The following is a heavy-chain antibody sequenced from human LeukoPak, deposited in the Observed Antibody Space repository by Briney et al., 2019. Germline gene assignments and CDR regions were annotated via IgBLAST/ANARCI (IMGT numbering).Heavy chain of an antibody. CDR3: ARRLYYSGSSGYYLDL. J-gene: IGHJ4*02. CDR1: GGSISGHY. Sequence: SETLSLTCSVSGGSISGHYWSWIRQPPGKGLEYIGYIYYSGSTKYTTSLKSRVTISVDTSKTHFSLRVNSVTAADTAFYYCARRLYYSGSSGYYLDLWGQGTLVTVSS. CDR2: IYYSGST. D-gene: IGHD1-26*01. V-gene: IGHV4-59*11.